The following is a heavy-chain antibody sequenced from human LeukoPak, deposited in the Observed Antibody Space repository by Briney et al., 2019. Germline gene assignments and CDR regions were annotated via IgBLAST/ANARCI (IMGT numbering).Heavy chain of an antibody. D-gene: IGHD6-13*01. CDR3: AKGKGYSSSWYYFDY. J-gene: IGHJ4*02. CDR2: ISWNSGSI. CDR1: GFTFDDYA. V-gene: IGHV3-9*01. Sequence: PGRSLLLSCAASGFTFDDYAMHWVRQAPGKGLEGVSGISWNSGSICYADSVKGRFTISRDNAKNSLYLQMNSLRAEDTALYYCAKGKGYSSSWYYFDYWGQGTLVTVSS.